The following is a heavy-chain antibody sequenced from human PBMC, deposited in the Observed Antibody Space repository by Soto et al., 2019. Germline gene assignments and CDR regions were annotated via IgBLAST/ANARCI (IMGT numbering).Heavy chain of an antibody. J-gene: IGHJ4*02. Sequence: QVQLQESGPGLVKPSGTLSLTCAVSGGSISSSNWWSWVRQPPGKGLEWIGEIYHSGSTNYNPSLKSRGTIAVGKSKNQCSLKLSSVTAADTAVYYCAARWFGESRRDYWGQGTLVTVSS. CDR3: AARWFGESRRDY. V-gene: IGHV4-4*02. D-gene: IGHD3-10*01. CDR2: IYHSGST. CDR1: GGSISSSNW.